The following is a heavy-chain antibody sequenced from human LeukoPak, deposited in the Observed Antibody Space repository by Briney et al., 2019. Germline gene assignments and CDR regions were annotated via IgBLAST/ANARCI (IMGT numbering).Heavy chain of an antibody. CDR2: IRSKPYGGTT. Sequence: GSLRLSCTGSGFTFGDYGMSWVRQAPGKGLGWVGFIRSKPYGGTTEYAASVKGRFTISRDDSESIAYLQMNSLKTEDTSVYYCARGYGDYGKYYFDSWGQGTLVTVSS. CDR1: GFTFGDYG. D-gene: IGHD4-17*01. J-gene: IGHJ4*02. CDR3: ARGYGDYGKYYFDS. V-gene: IGHV3-49*04.